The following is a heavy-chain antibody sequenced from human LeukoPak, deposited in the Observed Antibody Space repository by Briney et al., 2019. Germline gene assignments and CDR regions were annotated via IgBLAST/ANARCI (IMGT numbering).Heavy chain of an antibody. CDR1: GGFISSHY. CDR3: TRYSSSWPNWFDP. Sequence: SETLSLTCTVSGGFISSHYWSWVRQPPGKGLEWIGYIYYSASTNDNPSLKSRVTISVDTSKNQFSLKLSSVSAADTAVYYCTRYSSSWPNWFDPWGQGTLVTVSS. D-gene: IGHD6-13*01. V-gene: IGHV4-59*11. J-gene: IGHJ5*02. CDR2: IYYSAST.